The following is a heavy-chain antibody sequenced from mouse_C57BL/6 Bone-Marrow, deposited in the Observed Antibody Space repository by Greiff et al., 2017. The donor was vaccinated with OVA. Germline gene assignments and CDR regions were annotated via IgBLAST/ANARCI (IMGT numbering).Heavy chain of an antibody. CDR1: GYSITSGYY. J-gene: IGHJ3*01. CDR2: ISYDGSN. Sequence: EVKLMESGPGLVKPSQSLSLTCSVTGYSITSGYYWNWIRQFPGNKLEWMGYISYDGSNNYNPSLKNRISITRDTSKNQFFLKLNSVTTEDTATYYCARDPGRFAYWGQGTLVTVSA. V-gene: IGHV3-6*01. CDR3: ARDPGRFAY. D-gene: IGHD3-3*01.